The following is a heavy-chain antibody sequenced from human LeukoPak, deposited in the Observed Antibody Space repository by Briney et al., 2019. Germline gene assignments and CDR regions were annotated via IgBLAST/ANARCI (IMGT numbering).Heavy chain of an antibody. Sequence: GGSLRLSCAASGFTFSDYYMSWIRQAPGKGLEWVSYISSSGSTRYYADSVKGRFTISRDNAKNSLYLQMNSLRAEDTAVYYCARDAYSYDPRGYFDYWGQGTLVTVSS. CDR2: ISSSGSTR. V-gene: IGHV3-11*01. J-gene: IGHJ4*02. CDR1: GFTFSDYY. CDR3: ARDAYSYDPRGYFDY. D-gene: IGHD5-18*01.